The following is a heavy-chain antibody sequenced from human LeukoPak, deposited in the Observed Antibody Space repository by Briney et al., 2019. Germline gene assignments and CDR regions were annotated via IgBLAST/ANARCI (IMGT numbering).Heavy chain of an antibody. D-gene: IGHD3-10*01. CDR3: ARGGRVRGVIWNWFDP. V-gene: IGHV4-61*01. CDR2: IYYSGST. CDR1: GGSVSSGSYY. Sequence: SETLSLTCTVSGGSVSSGSYYWSWIRQPPGKGLEWIGYIYYSGSTNYNPSLKSRVTISVDTSKNQFSLKLSSVTAADTAVYYCARGGRVRGVIWNWFDPWGQGTLVTVPS. J-gene: IGHJ5*02.